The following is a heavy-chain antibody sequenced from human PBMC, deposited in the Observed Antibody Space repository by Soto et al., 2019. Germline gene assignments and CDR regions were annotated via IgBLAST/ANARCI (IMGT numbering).Heavy chain of an antibody. CDR1: GYTLTSHY. Sequence: QVQLVQSGAEVKKPGAAVEVSCKASGYTLTSHYVHWVRQAPGQGLEWMGLINANSGTTSYAQKFKGRVTMTRDTSTSTVYMELSSLRFEDTAVYYCARDRNLETSAWARDYWGQGTLVTVSS. D-gene: IGHD6-19*01. CDR2: INANSGTT. J-gene: IGHJ4*02. CDR3: ARDRNLETSAWARDY. V-gene: IGHV1-46*03.